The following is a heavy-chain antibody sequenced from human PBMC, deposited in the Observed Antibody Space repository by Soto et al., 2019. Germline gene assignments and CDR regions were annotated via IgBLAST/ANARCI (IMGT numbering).Heavy chain of an antibody. J-gene: IGHJ6*02. D-gene: IGHD6-19*01. CDR3: ARVTRQWLASYYYYGMDV. V-gene: IGHV1-3*01. CDR1: GYTFTSYA. CDR2: INAGNGNT. Sequence: ASVKVSCKASGYTFTSYAMHWVRQAPGQRLEWMGWINAGNGNTKYSQKFQGRVTITRDTSASTAYMELSSLRSEDTVVYYCARVTRQWLASYYYYGMDVWGQGTTVTVSS.